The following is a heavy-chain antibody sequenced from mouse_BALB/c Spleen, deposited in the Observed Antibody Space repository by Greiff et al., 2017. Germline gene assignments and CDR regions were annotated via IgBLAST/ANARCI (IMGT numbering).Heavy chain of an antibody. CDR1: GFTFSSYT. D-gene: IGHD1-1*01. V-gene: IGHV5-9*03. CDR3: ARYGDYYGSSPFDY. Sequence: DVQLVESGGGLVKPGGSLKLSCAASGFTFSSYTMSWVRQTPEKRLEWVATISSGGGNTYYPDSVKGRFTISRDNAKNNLYLQMSSLRSEDTALYYCARYGDYYGSSPFDYWGQGTTLTVSS. CDR2: ISSGGGNT. J-gene: IGHJ2*01.